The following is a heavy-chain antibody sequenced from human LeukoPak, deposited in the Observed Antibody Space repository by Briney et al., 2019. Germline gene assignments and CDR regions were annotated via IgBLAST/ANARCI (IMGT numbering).Heavy chain of an antibody. D-gene: IGHD5-24*01. CDR1: GFTFSSYE. V-gene: IGHV3-48*03. CDR3: AREGDGYNQLDY. J-gene: IGHJ4*02. CDR2: IGSGGTAV. Sequence: PGGSLRLSCAASGFTFSSYEMNWVRQAPGKGLEWVSYIGSGGTAVYYADSVTGRFTIPRDNAKNSLYLQMNSLRAEDTAVYYCAREGDGYNQLDYWGQGTLVTVSS.